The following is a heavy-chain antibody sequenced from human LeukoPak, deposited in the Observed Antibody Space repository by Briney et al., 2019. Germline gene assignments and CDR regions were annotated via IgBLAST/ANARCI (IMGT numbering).Heavy chain of an antibody. CDR2: ISDSGGST. Sequence: QTGGSLRLSCAASGFTVSSNYMSWVRQSPGKGLEWVSSISDSGGSTYYADSVKGRFTISRDNSKNTLYLQMNSLRAEDTAVYHCAKLVRATTENGDYWGQGTLVTVSS. D-gene: IGHD1-26*01. J-gene: IGHJ4*02. CDR1: GFTVSSNY. CDR3: AKLVRATTENGDY. V-gene: IGHV3-23*01.